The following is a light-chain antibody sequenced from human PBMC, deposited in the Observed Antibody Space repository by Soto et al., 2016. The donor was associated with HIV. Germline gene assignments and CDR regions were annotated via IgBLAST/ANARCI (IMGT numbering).Light chain of an antibody. CDR2: DDS. CDR3: QVWDSSSDHPL. V-gene: IGLV3-21*03. CDR1: NIESKS. Sequence: SYELTQPPSVSVAPGKTARITCGGNNIESKSAHWYQQKPGQAPVLVVYDDSDRPSGIPERFSGSNSGNTATLTISRVEAGDEADYYCQVWDSSSDHPLFGGGTKLTVL. J-gene: IGLJ2*01.